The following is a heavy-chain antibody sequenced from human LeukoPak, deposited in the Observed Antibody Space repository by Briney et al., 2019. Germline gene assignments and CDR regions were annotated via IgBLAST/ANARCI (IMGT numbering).Heavy chain of an antibody. CDR3: ARDFSGSYAFDI. D-gene: IGHD3-10*01. J-gene: IGHJ3*02. Sequence: SETLSLTCTVSGGSISSGGYYWSWIRQHPGKGLEWIGYIYYSGSTYYNPSLKSRVTISVDTSKNQFSLKLSSVTAADTAVYYCARDFSGSYAFDIWGQGTMVTVSS. CDR1: GGSISSGGYY. V-gene: IGHV4-31*03. CDR2: IYYSGST.